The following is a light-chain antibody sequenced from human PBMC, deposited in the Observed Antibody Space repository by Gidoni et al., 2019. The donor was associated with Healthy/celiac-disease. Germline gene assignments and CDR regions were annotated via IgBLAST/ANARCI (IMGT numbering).Light chain of an antibody. J-gene: IGKJ3*01. V-gene: IGKV3-11*01. CDR1: QSVSSY. Sequence: EIVLTQSPATLSLSPGERATRSCRASQSVSSYLAWYQQKPGTAPRLLIYDASNRATGIPARFSGSGSGTDFTLTISSLEPEDFAVYYCQQRSNWQFTFGPGTKVDIK. CDR3: QQRSNWQFT. CDR2: DAS.